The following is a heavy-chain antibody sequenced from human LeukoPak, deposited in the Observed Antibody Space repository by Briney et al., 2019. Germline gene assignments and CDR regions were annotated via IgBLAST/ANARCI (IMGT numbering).Heavy chain of an antibody. Sequence: ASVKVSCKASGDTFTDYYMHWVRQAPGQGLVWMGWINPKSGGTNYAQNFQGRVTMTRDTSISIAYMELSSLRSDDTAVYYCARDFLGYCTTTSCYDVVFDYWGQGTLVTVSS. CDR3: ARDFLGYCTTTSCYDVVFDY. J-gene: IGHJ4*02. CDR1: GDTFTDYY. CDR2: INPKSGGT. V-gene: IGHV1-2*02. D-gene: IGHD2-2*01.